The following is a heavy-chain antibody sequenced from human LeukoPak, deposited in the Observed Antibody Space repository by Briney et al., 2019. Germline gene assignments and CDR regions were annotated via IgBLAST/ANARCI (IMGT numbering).Heavy chain of an antibody. CDR2: ISFDGSNK. Sequence: GRSLRLSCAASGFTFSRYAVHWVRQAPGKGLEWVAVISFDGSNKYYADSVKGRFTISRDNSKNTLYLQMNSLRAEDTAVYYCARSERWLQVYFDYWGQGTLVTVSS. V-gene: IGHV3-30-3*01. CDR3: ARSERWLQVYFDY. CDR1: GFTFSRYA. J-gene: IGHJ4*02. D-gene: IGHD5-24*01.